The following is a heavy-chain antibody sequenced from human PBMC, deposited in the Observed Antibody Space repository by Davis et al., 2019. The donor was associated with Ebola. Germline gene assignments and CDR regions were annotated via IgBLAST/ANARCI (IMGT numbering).Heavy chain of an antibody. Sequence: SVKVSCKASGGTFSSYAISWVRQAPGQGLEWMGGIIPIFGTANYAQKFQGRVTITADKSTSTAYMELSSLRSEDTAVYYCARGKQLVGAFDIWGQGTMVTVSS. CDR2: IIPIFGTA. CDR1: GGTFSSYA. J-gene: IGHJ3*02. V-gene: IGHV1-69*06. CDR3: ARGKQLVGAFDI. D-gene: IGHD6-6*01.